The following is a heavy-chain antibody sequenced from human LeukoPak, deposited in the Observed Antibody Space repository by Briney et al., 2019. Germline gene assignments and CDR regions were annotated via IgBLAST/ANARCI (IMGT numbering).Heavy chain of an antibody. CDR2: INRSGGST. V-gene: IGHV1-46*01. D-gene: IGHD3-22*01. J-gene: IGHJ4*02. CDR1: GYIFTNYY. CDR3: ARDLASSGYYWD. Sequence: GASVKVSCKASGYIFTNYYMHWVRQAPGQGLEWMGIINRSGGSTSYAQKFQGRVTMTRDTSTSTVYMELSSLRSEDTAVYFCARDLASSGYYWDWGQGTLVTVSS.